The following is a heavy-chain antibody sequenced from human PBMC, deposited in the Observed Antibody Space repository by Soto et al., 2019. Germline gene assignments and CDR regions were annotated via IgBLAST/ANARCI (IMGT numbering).Heavy chain of an antibody. J-gene: IGHJ6*02. Sequence: ASVKVSCKASGYTFTGYYMHWVRQAPGQGLEWMGWINPNSGGTNYALKFQGWVTMTRDTSISTAYMELSRLRSDDTAVYYCARTQMIAAAVPDYYYYGMDVWGQGTTVTVSS. CDR3: ARTQMIAAAVPDYYYYGMDV. D-gene: IGHD6-13*01. V-gene: IGHV1-2*04. CDR1: GYTFTGYY. CDR2: INPNSGGT.